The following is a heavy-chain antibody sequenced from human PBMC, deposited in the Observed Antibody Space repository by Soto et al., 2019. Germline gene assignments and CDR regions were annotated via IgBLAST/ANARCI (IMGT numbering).Heavy chain of an antibody. Sequence: ASVKVSCKASGGTFSSYAISWVRQAPGQGLEWMGGIIPIFGTANYAQKFQGRVTTTADESTSTAYMELSSLRSEDTAVYYCAREAGGSYSGYYGMDVWGQGATVTVSS. CDR1: GGTFSSYA. CDR2: IIPIFGTA. D-gene: IGHD1-26*01. CDR3: AREAGGSYSGYYGMDV. V-gene: IGHV1-69*13. J-gene: IGHJ6*02.